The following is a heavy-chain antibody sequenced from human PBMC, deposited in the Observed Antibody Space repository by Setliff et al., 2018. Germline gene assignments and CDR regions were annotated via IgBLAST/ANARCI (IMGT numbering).Heavy chain of an antibody. D-gene: IGHD6-6*01. J-gene: IGHJ6*02. CDR1: GGSISSGSYY. Sequence: PSETLSLTCTVSGGSISSGSYYWGWIRQPAGKGLEWIGHIYTSGNTDYSPSLKSRVTISVDTSKNQFSLKLSSVTAADTAVYYCARVAQYSSSSFYYYYYGMDVWGQGTTVTVSS. V-gene: IGHV4-61*09. CDR3: ARVAQYSSSSFYYYYYGMDV. CDR2: IYTSGNT.